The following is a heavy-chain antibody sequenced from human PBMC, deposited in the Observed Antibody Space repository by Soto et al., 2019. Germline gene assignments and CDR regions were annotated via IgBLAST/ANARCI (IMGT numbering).Heavy chain of an antibody. J-gene: IGHJ4*02. CDR2: VSFTGTT. CDR1: GGSINNNYYY. Sequence: SETLSLTCSVSGGSINNNYYYWGWVRQPPGKGLEWIGSVSFTGTTYYSPSLKSRVTTSIDTSRNQFSLKLSSVTAADTAVYYCARDRMYDSSGYYYPHCDYWGQGTLVT. CDR3: ARDRMYDSSGYYYPHCDY. V-gene: IGHV4-39*02. D-gene: IGHD3-22*01.